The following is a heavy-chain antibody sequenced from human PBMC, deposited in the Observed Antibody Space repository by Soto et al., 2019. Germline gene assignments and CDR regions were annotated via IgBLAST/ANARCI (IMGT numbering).Heavy chain of an antibody. CDR2: INPKFGDT. V-gene: IGHV1-2*02. Sequence: QVRLVQSGAEVKEPGDSVRVSCEASGYTFTAYHIHWVRQAPGQGLEWMGWINPKFGDTGYAQDFPGRVSMTSDMSISTVYMELSRLTSYDTAIYYCARNMDYYYGRGSGNGHGVWGQGTTVTVFS. CDR1: GYTFTAYH. D-gene: IGHD3-10*02. J-gene: IGHJ6*02. CDR3: ARNMDYYYGRGSGNGHGV.